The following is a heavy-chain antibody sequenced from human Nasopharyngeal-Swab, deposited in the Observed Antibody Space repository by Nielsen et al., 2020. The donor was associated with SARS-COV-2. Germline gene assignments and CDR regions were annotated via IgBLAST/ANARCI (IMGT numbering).Heavy chain of an antibody. V-gene: IGHV3-7*03. Sequence: GESLKISCAASGFTFSSYWMSWVRQAPGKGLEWVANIKQDGSEKYYVDSVKGRFTISRDNAKNSLYLQMNSLRTEDTALYYCAKLHSSSSYYFDYWGQGTLVTVSS. CDR1: GFTFSSYW. J-gene: IGHJ4*02. CDR2: IKQDGSEK. D-gene: IGHD6-6*01. CDR3: AKLHSSSSYYFDY.